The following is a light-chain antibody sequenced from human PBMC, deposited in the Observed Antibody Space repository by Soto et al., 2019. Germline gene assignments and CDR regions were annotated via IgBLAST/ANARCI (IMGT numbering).Light chain of an antibody. CDR3: QQNNDWPLT. J-gene: IGKJ1*01. CDR1: QSVGSN. V-gene: IGKV3-15*01. Sequence: EIVMTQSPDTLSVSPGERVTLSCRASQSVGSNLAWYQQKPGQTPRLLIYGASTRATGFPARFSGSGSGTEFTLTISSLQSEDFAVYYCQQNNDWPLTFGQGTKVEIK. CDR2: GAS.